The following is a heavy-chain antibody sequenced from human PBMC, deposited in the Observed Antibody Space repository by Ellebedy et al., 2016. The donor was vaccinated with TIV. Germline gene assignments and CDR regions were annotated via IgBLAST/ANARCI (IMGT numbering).Heavy chain of an antibody. CDR2: IKSKTDGGTT. D-gene: IGHD6-19*01. V-gene: IGHV3-15*01. Sequence: GESLKISXVASGFTFSNAWMSWVRQAPGKGLEWVGRIKSKTDGGTTDYAAPVKGRFTISRDDSKNTLYLQMNSLKTEDTAVYYCTTDLLIAVAGTGDYWGQGTLVTVSS. CDR3: TTDLLIAVAGTGDY. CDR1: GFTFSNAW. J-gene: IGHJ4*02.